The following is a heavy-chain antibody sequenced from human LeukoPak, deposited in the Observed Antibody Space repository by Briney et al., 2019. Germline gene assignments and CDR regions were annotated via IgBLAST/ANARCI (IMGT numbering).Heavy chain of an antibody. CDR2: SGSGGST. CDR1: GFTFSSYG. CDR3: AKDRYRTYCGGDCYPLPDY. J-gene: IGHJ4*02. V-gene: IGHV3-NL1*01. Sequence: SGGSLRLSCAASGFTFSSYGMHWVRQAPGKGLEWVSGSGSGGSTYYADSVKGRFTISRDNSKNTLYLQMNSLRAEDTAVYYCAKDRYRTYCGGDCYPLPDYWGQGTLVTVSS. D-gene: IGHD2-21*01.